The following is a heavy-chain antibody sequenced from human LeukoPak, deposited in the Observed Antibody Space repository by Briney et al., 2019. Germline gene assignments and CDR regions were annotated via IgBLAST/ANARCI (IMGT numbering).Heavy chain of an antibody. CDR2: INSDGSST. V-gene: IGHV3-74*01. D-gene: IGHD4-23*01. CDR3: AKVGNDYGGNTGAFDI. CDR1: GFTFSSYW. Sequence: PGGSLRLSCAASGFTFSSYWMHWVRQAPGKGLVWVSRINSDGSSTSYADSVKGRFTISRDNSKNTLYLQMNSLRAEDTAVYYCAKVGNDYGGNTGAFDIWGQGTMVTVSS. J-gene: IGHJ3*02.